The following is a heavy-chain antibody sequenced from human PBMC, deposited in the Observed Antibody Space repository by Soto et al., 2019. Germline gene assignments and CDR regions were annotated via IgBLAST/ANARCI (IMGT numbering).Heavy chain of an antibody. CDR2: IYPGDSDT. V-gene: IGHV5-51*01. CDR3: ARFGRSLAVYYYYGMDV. Sequence: GESLKISCKGSGYSFISYWIGWVRQMPGKGLEWMGIIYPGDSDTRYSPSFQGQVTISADKSISTAYLQWSSLKASDTAMYYCARFGRSLAVYYYYGMDVWGQGTTVTVSS. J-gene: IGHJ6*02. D-gene: IGHD3-3*01. CDR1: GYSFISYW.